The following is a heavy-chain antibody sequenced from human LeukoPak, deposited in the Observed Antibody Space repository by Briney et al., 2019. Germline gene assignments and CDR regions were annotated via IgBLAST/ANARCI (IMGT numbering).Heavy chain of an antibody. D-gene: IGHD1-26*01. J-gene: IGHJ4*02. CDR2: ISSSSSYI. CDR1: GFTFSSYS. Sequence: AGGSLRLSCAASGFTFSSYSMNWVRQAPGKGLEWVSSISSSSSYIYYADSVKGRFTISRDNAKNSLYLQMDSLRAEDTALYYCARGYSLNSRSYPFDFWGQGTLVTVSS. V-gene: IGHV3-21*01. CDR3: ARGYSLNSRSYPFDF.